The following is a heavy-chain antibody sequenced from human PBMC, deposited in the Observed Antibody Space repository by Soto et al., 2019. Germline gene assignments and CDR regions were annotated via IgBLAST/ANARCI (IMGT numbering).Heavy chain of an antibody. CDR3: AKGLPGGGSFLDY. D-gene: IGHD1-26*01. CDR2: ISYDGSNK. V-gene: IGHV3-30*18. J-gene: IGHJ4*02. Sequence: AXLSLRLSCAASVFTFSSYGMHWVRQAPGKGLEWVAVISYDGSNKYYADSVKGRFTISRDNSKNTLYLQMNSLRAEDTAVYYCAKGLPGGGSFLDYWGQGTRVTVSS. CDR1: VFTFSSYG.